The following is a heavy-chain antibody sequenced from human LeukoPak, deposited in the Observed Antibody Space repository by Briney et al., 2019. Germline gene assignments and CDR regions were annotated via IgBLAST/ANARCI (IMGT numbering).Heavy chain of an antibody. CDR1: GFTVSSNY. J-gene: IGHJ4*02. CDR2: IYSGGST. D-gene: IGHD3-22*01. V-gene: IGHV3-66*04. Sequence: GGSLRLSCAASGFTVSSNYMSWVRQAPGKGLEWVSVIYSGGSTYYADSVKGRFTISRDNSKNTLYLQMNSLGAEDTAVYYCASQYYYDSSGYYYPPEYWGQGTLVTVSS. CDR3: ASQYYYDSSGYYYPPEY.